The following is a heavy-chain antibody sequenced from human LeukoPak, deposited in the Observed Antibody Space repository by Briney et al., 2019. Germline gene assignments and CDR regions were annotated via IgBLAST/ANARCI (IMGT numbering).Heavy chain of an antibody. CDR2: INPNSGGT. D-gene: IGHD4-17*01. Sequence: GASVKVSCRASGYTFTGYYMHWVRQAPGQGLEWMGWINPNSGGTSYAQKFQGRVTMTRDTSISTAYMELSRLRSDDTAVYYCARDHLAVTTAYYYYGMDVWGQGTTVTVSS. J-gene: IGHJ6*02. V-gene: IGHV1-2*02. CDR1: GYTFTGYY. CDR3: ARDHLAVTTAYYYYGMDV.